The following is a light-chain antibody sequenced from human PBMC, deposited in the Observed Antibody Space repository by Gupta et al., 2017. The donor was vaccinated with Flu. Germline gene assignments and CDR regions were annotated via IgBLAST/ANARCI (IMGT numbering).Light chain of an antibody. CDR2: GNS. CDR3: QSYDSSLSGSVL. CDR1: SSNIGAGYD. Sequence: QSVLTQPPSVSGAPGQRVTIPCTGSSSNIGAGYDVHWYQQLPGTAPKLLIYGNSNRPSGVPDRFSGSKSGTSASLAITGLQAEDEADYYCQSYDSSLSGSVLFGGGTKLTVL. V-gene: IGLV1-40*01. J-gene: IGLJ2*01.